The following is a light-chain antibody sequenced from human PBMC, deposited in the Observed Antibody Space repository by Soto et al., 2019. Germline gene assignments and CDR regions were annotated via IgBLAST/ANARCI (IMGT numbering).Light chain of an antibody. V-gene: IGKV3-15*01. Sequence: EIVMTQSPATLSVSPGERATLSCRASQRVSSNLAWYQQEPGQAPRLLIYGASTRATGIPARFSGSGSGTEFTLTISSLQSEDFAVYYCQQYNNWPLTFGQGTKV. J-gene: IGKJ1*01. CDR2: GAS. CDR1: QRVSSN. CDR3: QQYNNWPLT.